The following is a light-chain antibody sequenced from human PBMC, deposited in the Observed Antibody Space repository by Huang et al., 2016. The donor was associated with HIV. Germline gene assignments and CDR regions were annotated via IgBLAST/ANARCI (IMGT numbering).Light chain of an antibody. CDR3: QQYLSSPLT. V-gene: IGKV3-20*01. J-gene: IGKJ4*01. CDR2: GAS. Sequence: DIVLTQSPGTLSLPPGARAARSCRASQNITNNYLAWYQQRSGQAPRLLIYGASNRAIGIPDRFSGRGSGTDFTLIINILGPQDSAVYYCQQYLSSPLTFGGGTNVEIK. CDR1: QNITNNY.